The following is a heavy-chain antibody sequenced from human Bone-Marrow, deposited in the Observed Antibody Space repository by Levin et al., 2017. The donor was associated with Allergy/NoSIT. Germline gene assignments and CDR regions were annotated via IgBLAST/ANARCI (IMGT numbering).Heavy chain of an antibody. Sequence: GASVKVSCKASGYTFTSYDINWVRQATGQGLEWMGWMNPNSGNTGYAQKFQGRVTMTRNTSISTAYMELSSLRSEDTAVYYCARGPYDYVWGSYNYGMDVWGQGTTVTVSS. CDR2: MNPNSGNT. V-gene: IGHV1-8*01. J-gene: IGHJ6*02. CDR3: ARGPYDYVWGSYNYGMDV. CDR1: GYTFTSYD. D-gene: IGHD3-16*01.